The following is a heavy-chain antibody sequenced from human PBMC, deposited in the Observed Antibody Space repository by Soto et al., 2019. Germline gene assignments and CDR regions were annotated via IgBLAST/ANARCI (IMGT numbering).Heavy chain of an antibody. CDR3: ASGVSDYDFWSGPVDY. D-gene: IGHD3-3*01. V-gene: IGHV4-30-4*01. CDR2: IYYSGST. J-gene: IGHJ4*02. CDR1: GGSISSGDYY. Sequence: QVQLQESGPGLVKPSQTLSPTCTVSGGSISSGDYYWSWIRQPPGKGLEWIGYIYYSGSTYYNPSLKSRVTISVDTSKNQFSLKLSSVTAADTAVYYCASGVSDYDFWSGPVDYWGQGTLVTVSS.